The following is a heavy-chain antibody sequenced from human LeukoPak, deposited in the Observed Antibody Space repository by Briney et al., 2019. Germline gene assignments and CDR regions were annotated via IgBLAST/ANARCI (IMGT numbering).Heavy chain of an antibody. CDR2: IIPIFCIS. CDR3: AKDNDSGDNTGVPFDY. V-gene: IGHV1-69*04. CDR1: GGTFSSYA. D-gene: IGHD4-17*01. Sequence: GASVTVSCKASGGTFSSYAISWVRQAPGQGLEWMGRIIPIFCISNYAQKFQGRVTITASKSTSTAYMELSSLMTEETAVYTGAKDNDSGDNTGVPFDYWGQGTLVSVSS. J-gene: IGHJ4*02.